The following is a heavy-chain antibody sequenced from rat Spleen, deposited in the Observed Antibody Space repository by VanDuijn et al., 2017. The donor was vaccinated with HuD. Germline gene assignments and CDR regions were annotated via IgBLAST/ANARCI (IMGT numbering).Heavy chain of an antibody. CDR2: ITYDVSTT. Sequence: EVQLVESGGGLVQPGRSMLLSCAASGFSFSDCDMAWVRQAPTKGLEWVASITYDVSTTYYRDSVKGRFTISRDNVRSTLSLQMDSLRSEDTATYYCTTQGIIRVPLFDYWGQGVMVTVSS. CDR3: TTQGIIRVPLFDY. CDR1: GFSFSDCD. J-gene: IGHJ2*01. D-gene: IGHD4-3*01. V-gene: IGHV5-20*01.